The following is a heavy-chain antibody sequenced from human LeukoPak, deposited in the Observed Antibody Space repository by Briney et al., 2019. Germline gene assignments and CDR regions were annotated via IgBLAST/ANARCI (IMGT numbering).Heavy chain of an antibody. V-gene: IGHV4-4*07. CDR3: ARAGGYCSSTSCTQADYYYYYMDV. CDR1: GASIRNFY. J-gene: IGHJ6*03. CDR2: IYTSGST. D-gene: IGHD2-2*01. Sequence: SETLSLTCTVSGASIRNFYWSWIRQPPGKRLEWIGRIYTSGSTNYNPSLKSRVTMSVDTSKNQFSLKLSSVTAADTAVYYCARAGGYCSSTSCTQADYYYYYMDVWGKGTTVTVSS.